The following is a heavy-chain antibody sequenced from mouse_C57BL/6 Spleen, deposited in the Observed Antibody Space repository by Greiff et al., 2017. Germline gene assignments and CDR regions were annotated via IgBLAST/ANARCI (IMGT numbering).Heavy chain of an antibody. V-gene: IGHV5-16*01. CDR3: AREGVNYYGSSYDFDY. Sequence: DVMLVESEGGLVQPGSSMKLSCTASGFTFSDYYMAWVRQVPEKGLEWVANINYDGSSTYYLDSLKSRFIISRDTAKNILYLQMSSLKSEDTATYYCAREGVNYYGSSYDFDYWGQGTTLTVSS. CDR2: INYDGSST. J-gene: IGHJ2*01. D-gene: IGHD1-1*01. CDR1: GFTFSDYY.